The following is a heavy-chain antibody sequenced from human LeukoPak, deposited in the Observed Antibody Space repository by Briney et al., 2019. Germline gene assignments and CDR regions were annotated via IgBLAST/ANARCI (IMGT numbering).Heavy chain of an antibody. V-gene: IGHV4-38-2*02. Sequence: SETLSLTCAVSGSSISTGYYWSWIRQPPGKGLEYIGSVFHTGKVCHNPPLESRVTMSVDTSKNQFSLRLGSMTAADTAVYFCARDRAATPHQPDLFQYWGQGTLVTVSS. J-gene: IGHJ4*02. CDR3: ARDRAATPHQPDLFQY. CDR1: GSSISTGYY. CDR2: VFHTGKV. D-gene: IGHD2-15*01.